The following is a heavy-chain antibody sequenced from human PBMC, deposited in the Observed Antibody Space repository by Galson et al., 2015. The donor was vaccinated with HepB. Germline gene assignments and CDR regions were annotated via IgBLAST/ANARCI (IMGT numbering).Heavy chain of an antibody. CDR1: GYTFTSYA. CDR3: TTDVPPYYYDSSGYSTDVDY. V-gene: IGHV1-3*01. Sequence: SVKVSCKASGYTFTSYAMHWVRQAPGQRLEWMGWINAGNGNTKYSQKFQGRVTITRDTSASTAYMELSSLKTEDTAVYYCTTDVPPYYYDSSGYSTDVDYWGQGTLVTVSS. CDR2: INAGNGNT. D-gene: IGHD3-22*01. J-gene: IGHJ4*02.